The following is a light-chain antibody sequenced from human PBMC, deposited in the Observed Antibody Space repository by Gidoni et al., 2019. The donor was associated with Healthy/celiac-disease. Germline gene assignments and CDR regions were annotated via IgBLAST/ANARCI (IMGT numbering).Light chain of an antibody. CDR3: QQYGSSPWT. CDR1: QSLSSSY. V-gene: IGKV3-20*01. Sequence: IVLTQSTGTLSLSTGERATLSCRASQSLSSSYLAWYQQKPGQAPRLLIYGASSRATGIPDRFSGSGSGTDFTLTISRLEPEDFAVYYCQQYGSSPWTFGQGTKVEIK. CDR2: GAS. J-gene: IGKJ1*01.